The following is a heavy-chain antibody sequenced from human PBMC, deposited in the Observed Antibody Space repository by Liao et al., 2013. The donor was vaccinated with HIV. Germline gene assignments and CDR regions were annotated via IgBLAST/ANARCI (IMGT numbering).Heavy chain of an antibody. V-gene: IGHV4-59*01. D-gene: IGHD1-26*01. CDR3: ARGGGSYPGFSNYHMDV. Sequence: QVLLQESGPGLLKPSETLSLTCTVSGGSISSYYWNWIRQPPGKGPEWIGYISYSGNTNYNPSLKSRVTISVDTSRDQFSLSLSSVTAADTAVYYCARGGGSYPGFSNYHMDVWGKGPRSPSP. J-gene: IGHJ6*03. CDR2: ISYSGNT. CDR1: GGSISSYY.